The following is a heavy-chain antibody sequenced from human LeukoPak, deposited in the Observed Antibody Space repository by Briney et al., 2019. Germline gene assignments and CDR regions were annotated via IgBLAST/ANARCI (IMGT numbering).Heavy chain of an antibody. D-gene: IGHD3-10*01. CDR3: AKESSARNVWYFDV. CDR1: GFTLSSYV. V-gene: IGHV3-23*01. Sequence: PGGSLRLSCAASGFTLSSYVMSWVRQAPGKGLEWVSTISGSGGDTYYADSVKGRFTISRDNPKNTLDLQMNSLRAEDTAVYYCAKESSARNVWYFDVWGRGTVVTVSS. CDR2: ISGSGGDT. J-gene: IGHJ2*01.